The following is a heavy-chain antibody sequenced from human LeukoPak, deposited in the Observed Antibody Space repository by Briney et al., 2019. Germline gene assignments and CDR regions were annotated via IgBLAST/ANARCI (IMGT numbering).Heavy chain of an antibody. V-gene: IGHV3-23*01. CDR1: GFTFSSYA. CDR3: AKGTTVTMDAYYYYGMDV. D-gene: IGHD4-17*01. Sequence: GGSLRLSCAASGFTFSSYAMSWVRQAPGKGLEWVAAISGSGGSTYYADSVKGRFTISRDNSKNTLYLQMNSLRAEDTAVYYCAKGTTVTMDAYYYYGMDVWGQGTTVTVSS. CDR2: ISGSGGST. J-gene: IGHJ6*02.